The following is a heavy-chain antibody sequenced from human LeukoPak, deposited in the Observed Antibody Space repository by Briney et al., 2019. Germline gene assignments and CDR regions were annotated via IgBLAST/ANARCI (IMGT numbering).Heavy chain of an antibody. J-gene: IGHJ4*02. CDR2: IKQDGSET. D-gene: IGHD2-15*01. CDR3: ARGRYCNGGSCYFDF. V-gene: IGHV3-7*02. Sequence: SGGSLRLSCVISGFTFSTCCMTWVRQAPGKGLEWVANIKQDGSETYYVDSVKGRFTISRDNAKNSLYLQMNSLRAEDTAVYYCARGRYCNGGSCYFDFWGQGTLVTVSS. CDR1: GFTFSTCC.